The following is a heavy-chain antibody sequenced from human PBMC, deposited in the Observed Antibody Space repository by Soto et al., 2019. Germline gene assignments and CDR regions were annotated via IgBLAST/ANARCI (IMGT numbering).Heavy chain of an antibody. J-gene: IGHJ4*02. CDR3: ARDERVDYCSGGSCYYFDY. V-gene: IGHV3-21*01. CDR1: GFTFSSYS. Sequence: GGSLRLSCAASGFTFSSYSMNWVRQAPGKGLEWVSSISSSSSYIYYADSVKGRFTISRDNAKNSLYLQMNSLRAEDTAVYYCARDERVDYCSGGSCYYFDYWGQGTLVTVSS. D-gene: IGHD2-15*01. CDR2: ISSSSSYI.